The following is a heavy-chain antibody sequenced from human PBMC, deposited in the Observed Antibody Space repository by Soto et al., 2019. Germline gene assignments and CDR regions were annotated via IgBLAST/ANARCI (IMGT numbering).Heavy chain of an antibody. D-gene: IGHD7-27*01. V-gene: IGHV1-69*02. CDR2: IIPIIGII. CDR1: GGTFSTYT. Sequence: QVQLVQSGAEVKKPGSSVKVSCKASGGTFSTYTITWVRQAPGQGLEWMGRIIPIIGIINYAQKFQGRVTIKADKFPGTAYKEATGTQSSDNAVYYCWGKPESHYHDSHAFSYPWGQGTLVTVSS. J-gene: IGHJ5*02. CDR3: WGKPESHYHDSHAFSYP.